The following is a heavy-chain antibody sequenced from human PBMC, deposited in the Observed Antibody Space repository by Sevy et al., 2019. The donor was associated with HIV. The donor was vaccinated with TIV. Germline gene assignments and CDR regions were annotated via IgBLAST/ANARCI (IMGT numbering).Heavy chain of an antibody. CDR2: IDPSGGNT. V-gene: IGHV1-46*01. Sequence: ASVKVSCKAPGDTLTNNYMHWVRQAPGQGLEWMGIIDPSGGNTSYAQKFQGRVTMTRDTSTSTLYMDLSSLRSEDTAVYYCVRADPAQHFDYWGQRTLVTVSS. CDR1: GDTLTNNY. J-gene: IGHJ4*02. CDR3: VRADPAQHFDY.